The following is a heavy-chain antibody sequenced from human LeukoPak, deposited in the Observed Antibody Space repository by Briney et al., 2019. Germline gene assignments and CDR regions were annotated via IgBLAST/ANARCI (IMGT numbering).Heavy chain of an antibody. CDR3: ARSYSNYDFWSGYYDPFDY. J-gene: IGHJ4*02. CDR1: GGSISSSSYY. V-gene: IGHV4-39*01. Sequence: SETLSLTCTVSGGSISSSSYYWGWIRQPPGTGLEWIGSIYYSGSTYYNPSLKSRVTISVDTSKNQFPLKLSSVTAADTAVYYCARSYSNYDFWSGYYDPFDYWGQGTLVTVSS. D-gene: IGHD3-3*01. CDR2: IYYSGST.